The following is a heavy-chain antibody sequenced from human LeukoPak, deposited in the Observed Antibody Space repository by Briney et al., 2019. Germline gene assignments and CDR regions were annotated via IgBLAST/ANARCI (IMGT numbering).Heavy chain of an antibody. D-gene: IGHD4-11*01. Sequence: SETLSLTCAVHGGSFSGYYWSWIRQPPGKGLEWIGEINHSGSTNYNPSLKSRVTISVDTSKNQFSLKLSSVTAADTAVYYCARRLLRSMTNLDYWGQGTLVTVSS. CDR2: INHSGST. CDR3: ARRLLRSMTNLDY. CDR1: GGSFSGYY. V-gene: IGHV4-34*01. J-gene: IGHJ4*02.